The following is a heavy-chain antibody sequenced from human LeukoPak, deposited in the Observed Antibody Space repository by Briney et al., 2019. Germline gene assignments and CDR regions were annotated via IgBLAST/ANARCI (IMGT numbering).Heavy chain of an antibody. J-gene: IGHJ4*02. V-gene: IGHV4-39*07. Sequence: SETLSLTCTVSGGSISSSSYYWGWIRQPPGKGLEWIGSIYYSGSTYYNPSLKSRVTISVDTSKNQFSLNLTSVTAADTAVYYCARGRPGWGGYYRYYFDYWGQGTLVTVSS. CDR2: IYYSGST. CDR1: GGSISSSSYY. CDR3: ARGRPGWGGYYRYYFDY. D-gene: IGHD3-3*01.